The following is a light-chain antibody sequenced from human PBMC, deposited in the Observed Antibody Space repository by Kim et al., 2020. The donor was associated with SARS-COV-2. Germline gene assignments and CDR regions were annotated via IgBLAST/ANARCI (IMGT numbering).Light chain of an antibody. V-gene: IGKV3-20*01. CDR2: GAS. J-gene: IGKJ1*01. CDR3: QQYGSSPWT. CDR1: QSVCSSY. Sequence: SPGERATRSCRASQSVCSSYLAWYQQKPGQAPRLLIYGASSRATGIPDRFSGSGSGTDFTLTISRLEPEDFAVYYCQQYGSSPWTFGQGTKVDIK.